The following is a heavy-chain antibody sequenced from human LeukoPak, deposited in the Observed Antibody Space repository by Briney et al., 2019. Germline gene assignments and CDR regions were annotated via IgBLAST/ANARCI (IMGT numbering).Heavy chain of an antibody. Sequence: ASVKVSCKASGYTFTSYYMHWVRQAPGQGLEWMGGIIPIFGTANYAQKFQGRVTITADESTSTAYMELSSLRSEDTAVHYCASEQLGRIWLDYWGQGTLVTVSS. V-gene: IGHV1-69*13. J-gene: IGHJ4*02. D-gene: IGHD5-24*01. CDR2: IIPIFGTA. CDR3: ASEQLGRIWLDY. CDR1: GYTFTSYY.